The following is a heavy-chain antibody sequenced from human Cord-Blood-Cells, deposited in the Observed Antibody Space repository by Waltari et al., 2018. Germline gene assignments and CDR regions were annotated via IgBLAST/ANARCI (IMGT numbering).Heavy chain of an antibody. CDR1: GGTASSSA. J-gene: IGHJ3*02. Sequence: VELLQPGVERMQPGSSVQVSCEAWGGTASSSATNWVAQAPGQGLEWMGGIIPIFGTANYAQKFQGRVTITADESTSTAYMELSSLRSEDTAVYYCARPILSSGYYYAFDIWGQGTMVTVSS. D-gene: IGHD3-22*01. CDR3: ARPILSSGYYYAFDI. CDR2: IIPIFGTA. V-gene: IGHV1-69*01.